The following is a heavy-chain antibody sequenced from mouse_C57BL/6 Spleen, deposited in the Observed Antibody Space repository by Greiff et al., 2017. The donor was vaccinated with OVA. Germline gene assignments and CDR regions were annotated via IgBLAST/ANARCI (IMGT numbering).Heavy chain of an antibody. V-gene: IGHV1-4*01. J-gene: IGHJ2*01. CDR1: GYTFTSYT. CDR3: ARGEFITTVVATGDFDY. Sequence: QVQLQQSGAELARPGASVKMSCKASGYTFTSYTMHWVKQRPGQGLEWIGYINPSSGYTKSNQKFKDKATLTADKSSSTAYMQLSSLTSEDSAVYYCARGEFITTVVATGDFDYWGQGTTLTVSS. D-gene: IGHD1-1*01. CDR2: INPSSGYT.